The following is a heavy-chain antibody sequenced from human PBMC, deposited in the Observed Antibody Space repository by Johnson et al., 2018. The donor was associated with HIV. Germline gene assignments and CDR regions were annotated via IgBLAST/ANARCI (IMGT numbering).Heavy chain of an antibody. CDR1: GFTFSSYG. V-gene: IGHV3-30*02. D-gene: IGHD3-16*01. CDR3: ARVTRQGVAFDI. Sequence: VQLVESGGGVVQPGGSLRLSCAASGFTFSSYGMHWVRQAPGKGLEWVAFIRYDGSNKYYADSVKGRFTISRDNSKNTLYLQMNSLRAEDTALYYCARVTRQGVAFDIWGQGTMVSVSS. CDR2: IRYDGSNK. J-gene: IGHJ3*02.